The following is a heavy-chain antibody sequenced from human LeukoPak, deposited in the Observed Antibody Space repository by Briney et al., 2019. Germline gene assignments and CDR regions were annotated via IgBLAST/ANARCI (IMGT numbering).Heavy chain of an antibody. CDR3: ARGFHCSSTSCPPPYYYYYMDV. D-gene: IGHD2-2*01. CDR1: GYTFTSYG. Sequence: ASVKVSCKASGYTFTSYGISWVRQAPGQGLEWMGWISAYNGNTNYAQKLQGRVTMTTDTSTSTAYMELRSLRSDDTAVYYCARGFHCSSTSCPPPYYYYYMDVWGKGTTVTVSS. CDR2: ISAYNGNT. V-gene: IGHV1-18*01. J-gene: IGHJ6*03.